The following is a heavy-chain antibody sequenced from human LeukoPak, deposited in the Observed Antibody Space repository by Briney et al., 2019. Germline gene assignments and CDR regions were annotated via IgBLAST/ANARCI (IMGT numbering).Heavy chain of an antibody. D-gene: IGHD1-1*01. CDR3: ATLNWKDRGFDY. J-gene: IGHJ4*02. CDR2: INPSGGST. Sequence: ASVKVSCKASGYTFTSYYMHWVRQAPGQGLEWMGIINPSGGSTSYAQKFQGRVTMTRDMSTSTVYMELSSLRSEDTAVYYCATLNWKDRGFDYWGQGTLVTVSS. CDR1: GYTFTSYY. V-gene: IGHV1-46*01.